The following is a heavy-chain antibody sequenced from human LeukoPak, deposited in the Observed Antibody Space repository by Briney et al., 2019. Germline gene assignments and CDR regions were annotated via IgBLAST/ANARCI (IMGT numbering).Heavy chain of an antibody. CDR2: IYTSGST. D-gene: IGHD1-14*01. CDR1: GSSISSYY. Sequence: ASETLSLTCTVSGSSISSYYWSWIRQPAGKGLEWIGRIYTSGSTNYNPSLKSRVTMSVDTSKNQFSLKLSSVTAADTAVYYCARGSYRAAYDREPVYFDYWGQGTLVIVSS. V-gene: IGHV4-4*07. CDR3: ARGSYRAAYDREPVYFDY. J-gene: IGHJ4*02.